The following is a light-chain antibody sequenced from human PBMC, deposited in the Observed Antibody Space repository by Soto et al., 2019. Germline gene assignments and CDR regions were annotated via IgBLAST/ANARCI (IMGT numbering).Light chain of an antibody. CDR2: DTS. V-gene: IGKV3-20*01. J-gene: IGKJ1*01. Sequence: EFVLTQSPGTLSLSPGERATLSCRASQSLANSFIAWYQQKPGQAPRLLIYDTSSRASGIPDRFSGSGSGTDFTLTISRLETEDFAIYYCQQYDSSPLTFGQGTKVEIK. CDR3: QQYDSSPLT. CDR1: QSLANSF.